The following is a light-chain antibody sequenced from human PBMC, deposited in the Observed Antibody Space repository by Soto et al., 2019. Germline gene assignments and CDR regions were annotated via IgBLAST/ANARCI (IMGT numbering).Light chain of an antibody. Sequence: EIVMTQSPATLSVSPGERATLSCRASQSVSSNLAWYQQKPGQTNKLLIYVASTRATGIPARFSGSGSGTEFTLTISSLQSEDFAVYYCQQYNVWPITFGGGTKVEFK. V-gene: IGKV3-15*01. CDR3: QQYNVWPIT. CDR2: VAS. J-gene: IGKJ4*01. CDR1: QSVSSN.